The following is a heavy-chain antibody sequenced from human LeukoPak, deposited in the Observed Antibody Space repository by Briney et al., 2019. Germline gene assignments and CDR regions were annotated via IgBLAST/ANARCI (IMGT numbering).Heavy chain of an antibody. CDR3: ARARRYFDWLYPWFDP. CDR1: GGSFSGYY. D-gene: IGHD3-9*01. Sequence: PSETLSLTCAVYGGSFSGYYWGWIRPPPGKGLEWIGEINHSGSTNYNPSLKSRVTISVDTSKNQFSLKLSSVTAADTAVYYCARARRYFDWLYPWFDPWGQGTLVTVSS. J-gene: IGHJ5*02. CDR2: INHSGST. V-gene: IGHV4-34*01.